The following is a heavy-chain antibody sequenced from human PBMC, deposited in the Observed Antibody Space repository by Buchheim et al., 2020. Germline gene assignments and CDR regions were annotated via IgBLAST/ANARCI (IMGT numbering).Heavy chain of an antibody. Sequence: QVQLVQSGAEVRKPGASVKISCKASGYSFISFAIHWVRQAPGQGLEWMGWVNAGNGNTGYSQNFQGRVSITAAKTARTAYMELKSLTSEDTAVYYCARTFPFDYWGQGTL. CDR1: GYSFISFA. CDR3: ARTFPFDY. J-gene: IGHJ4*02. V-gene: IGHV1-3*01. CDR2: VNAGNGNT. D-gene: IGHD3-3*02.